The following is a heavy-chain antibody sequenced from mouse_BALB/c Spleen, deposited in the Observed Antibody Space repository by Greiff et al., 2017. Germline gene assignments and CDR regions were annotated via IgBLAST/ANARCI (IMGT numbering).Heavy chain of an antibody. V-gene: IGHV1S81*02. Sequence: VQLQQPGAELVKPGASVKLSCEASGYTFTSYWMHWVKQRPGQGLEWIGEINPSNGRTNYNEKFKSKATLTVDKSSSTAYMQLSSLTSEDSAVYYCARSTLSYWGQGTTLTVSS. J-gene: IGHJ2*01. CDR2: INPSNGRT. CDR1: GYTFTSYW. CDR3: ARSTLSY. D-gene: IGHD4-1*02.